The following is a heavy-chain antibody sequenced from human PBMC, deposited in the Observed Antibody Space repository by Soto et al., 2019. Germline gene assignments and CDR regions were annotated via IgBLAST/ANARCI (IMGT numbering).Heavy chain of an antibody. Sequence: EVQLLESGGDLVQPGGSLRLSCAASGLNFSRYDMSWVRQAPGKGLEWVSGISRGGEDTYYADSVKGRFTISRDNSKNTLYLEIYSLRADDTALFYCAYSSGWMGAFDMWGHGTMVTVPA. CDR3: AYSSGWMGAFDM. V-gene: IGHV3-23*01. J-gene: IGHJ3*02. CDR2: ISRGGEDT. CDR1: GLNFSRYD. D-gene: IGHD6-19*01.